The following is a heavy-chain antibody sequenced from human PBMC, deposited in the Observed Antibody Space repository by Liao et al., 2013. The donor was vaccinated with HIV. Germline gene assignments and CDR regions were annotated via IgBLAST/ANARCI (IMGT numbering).Heavy chain of an antibody. CDR3: VRDGLVGDTSHY. J-gene: IGHJ4*02. Sequence: QLQLQESGPGLVKTSETLSLTCTVSGGSISSSNYYWGWIRQPPGKRLEWVGNIYFSGSTYYNPSLKSRVTISLDTSKNQFSLRLTSVTAADTAIYYCVRDGLVGDTSHYWGQGTLVTVSS. CDR1: GGSISSSNYY. D-gene: IGHD1-26*01. CDR2: IYFSGST. V-gene: IGHV4-39*07.